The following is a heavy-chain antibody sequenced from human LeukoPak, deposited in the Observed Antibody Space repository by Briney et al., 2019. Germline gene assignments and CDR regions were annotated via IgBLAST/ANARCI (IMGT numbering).Heavy chain of an antibody. D-gene: IGHD1-14*01. V-gene: IGHV3-21*01. CDR2: ISSSSSYI. Sequence: GGSLRLSCAASGFTFSSYAMSWVRQAPGKGLEWVSSISSSSSYIYYADSMKGRFTISRDNAKNSLYLQMNSLRAEDTAVYYCARDFSGDYWGQGTLVTVSS. J-gene: IGHJ4*02. CDR3: ARDFSGDY. CDR1: GFTFSSYA.